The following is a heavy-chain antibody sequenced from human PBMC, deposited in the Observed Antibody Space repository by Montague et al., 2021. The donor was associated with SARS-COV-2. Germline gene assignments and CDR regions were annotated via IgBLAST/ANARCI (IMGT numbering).Heavy chain of an antibody. V-gene: IGHV4-39*01. D-gene: IGHD3-10*01. Sequence: SETLSLTCTVSGGSITRNYYWGWIRQPPGKGLEWVGNIYYSGTTLINPSLESRVTISVDASKNQFSLNLTSVTAADTAVYYCARPLVRGVPKDFDIWGQGALVIVSS. CDR3: ARPLVRGVPKDFDI. CDR2: IYYSGTT. J-gene: IGHJ3*02. CDR1: GGSITRNYY.